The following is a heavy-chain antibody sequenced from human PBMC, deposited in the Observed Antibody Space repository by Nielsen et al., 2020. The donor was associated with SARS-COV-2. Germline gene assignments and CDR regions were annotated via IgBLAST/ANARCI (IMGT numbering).Heavy chain of an antibody. D-gene: IGHD1-26*01. V-gene: IGHV3-23*01. CDR2: ISGSGGST. Sequence: GESLKISCAASGFTFSSYAMSWVRQAPGKGLEWVSGISGSGGSTYYADSVKGRFTISRDSSKNTLYLQMNSLRAEDTAVYYCATMGDYWRAFEIWGQGTMVTVSS. J-gene: IGHJ3*02. CDR1: GFTFSSYA. CDR3: ATMGDYWRAFEI.